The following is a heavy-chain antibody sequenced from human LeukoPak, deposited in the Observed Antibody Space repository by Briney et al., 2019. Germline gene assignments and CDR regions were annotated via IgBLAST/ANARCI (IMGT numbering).Heavy chain of an antibody. CDR2: ISSSSSTI. D-gene: IGHD3-9*01. CDR1: GFTFSSYS. CDR3: ARDTPRYFDWLPTDV. Sequence: GGSLRLSCAASGFTFSSYSMNWVRQAPGKGLEWVSYISSSSSTIYYADSVKGRFTISRDNAKNSLYLQMNSLRAEDTAVYYCARDTPRYFDWLPTDVWGKGTTVTVSS. V-gene: IGHV3-48*01. J-gene: IGHJ6*04.